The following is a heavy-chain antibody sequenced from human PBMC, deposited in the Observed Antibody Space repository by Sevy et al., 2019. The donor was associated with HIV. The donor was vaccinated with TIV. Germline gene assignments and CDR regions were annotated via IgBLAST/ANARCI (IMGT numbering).Heavy chain of an antibody. CDR1: GFTFSNYG. V-gene: IGHV3-33*08. CDR2: IFSDGNYQ. J-gene: IGHJ4*02. Sequence: GGSLRLSCSTFGFTFSNYGMHWVRQAPGRGLEWVAAIFSDGNYQYYADSVKGRVTISRDNSKNTLYLQMSSLRADDTAMYYCARESGSGWYVHSWGRGTLVTVSS. D-gene: IGHD6-19*01. CDR3: ARESGSGWYVHS.